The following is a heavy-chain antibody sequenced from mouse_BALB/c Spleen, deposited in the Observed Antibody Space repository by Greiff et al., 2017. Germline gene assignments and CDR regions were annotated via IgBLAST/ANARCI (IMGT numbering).Heavy chain of an antibody. CDR1: GYAFTNYL. CDR2: INPGSGGT. J-gene: IGHJ4*01. V-gene: IGHV1-54*01. Sequence: VQLQQSGAELVRPGTSVKVSCKASGYAFTNYLIEWVKQRPGQGLEWIGVINPGSGGTNYNEKFKGKATLTADKSSSTAYMQLSSLTSDDSAVYFCARWDRAMNYWGQGTSVTVSS. CDR3: ARWDRAMNY. D-gene: IGHD2-14*01.